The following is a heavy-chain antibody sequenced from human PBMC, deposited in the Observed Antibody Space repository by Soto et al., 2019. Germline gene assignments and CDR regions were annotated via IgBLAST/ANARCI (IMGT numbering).Heavy chain of an antibody. D-gene: IGHD3-10*01. J-gene: IGHJ6*02. CDR1: GYTFTSYG. V-gene: IGHV1-18*01. CDR3: AREWFGELLNYYYYGMDV. Sequence: ASVKVSCKASGYTFTSYGISWVRQAPGQGLEWMGWISAYNGNTNYAQKLQGRVTMTTDTSTSTAYMELRSLRSDDTAVYYCAREWFGELLNYYYYGMDVWDQGTTVTVSS. CDR2: ISAYNGNT.